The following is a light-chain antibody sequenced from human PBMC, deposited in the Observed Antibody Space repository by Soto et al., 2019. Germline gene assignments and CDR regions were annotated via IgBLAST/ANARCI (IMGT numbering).Light chain of an antibody. J-gene: IGLJ3*02. CDR3: QTWSTDIRV. Sequence: QSVLTQSPSASASLGASVKLTCTLSSGHNSYAIAWHQQQPEKGPRYLMKVNSDGSHSKGDGIPDRFSGSSSVAERYLTISSLQSEDEADYYCQTWSTDIRVFGGGTQLTVL. CDR2: VNSDGSH. CDR1: SGHNSYA. V-gene: IGLV4-69*01.